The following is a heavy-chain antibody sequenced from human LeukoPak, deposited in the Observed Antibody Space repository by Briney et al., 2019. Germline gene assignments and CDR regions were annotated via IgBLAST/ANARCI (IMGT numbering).Heavy chain of an antibody. CDR3: ARGGIAVAGTAY. V-gene: IGHV1-2*02. Sequence: GPSVKVSCKASGYTFTDYYFHWVRQAPGQGLKWMGWISPSSGDTNYAQKFQGRVTMTRDKSTSTIYMELTRLTYDDTAVYFCARGGIAVAGTAYWGQGTLVTVSS. D-gene: IGHD6-19*01. CDR2: ISPSSGDT. CDR1: GYTFTDYY. J-gene: IGHJ4*02.